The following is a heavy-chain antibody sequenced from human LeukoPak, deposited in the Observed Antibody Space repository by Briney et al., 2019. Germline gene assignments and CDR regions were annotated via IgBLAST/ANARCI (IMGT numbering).Heavy chain of an antibody. V-gene: IGHV4-59*01. Sequence: PETLSLTCTVSGGSLSSYYWSWIRQPPGKGLEWIGYIYYSGSTNYNPSLKSRVTISVDTSKNQFSLKLSSVTAADTAVYYCARVVVVAATWFDPWGQGTLVTVSS. CDR3: ARVVVVAATWFDP. CDR2: IYYSGST. CDR1: GGSLSSYY. J-gene: IGHJ5*02. D-gene: IGHD2-15*01.